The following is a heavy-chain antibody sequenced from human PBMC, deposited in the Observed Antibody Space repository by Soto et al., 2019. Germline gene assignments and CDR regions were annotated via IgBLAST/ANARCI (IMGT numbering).Heavy chain of an antibody. V-gene: IGHV3-23*01. Sequence: VGSLRLSCAASGFTFSSYAMSWVRQAPGKGLEWVSAISGSGGSTYYADSVKGRFTISRDNSKNTLYLQMNSLRAEDTAVYYCAKLGDDFWSGYAVDYYGMDVWGQGTTVTVSS. D-gene: IGHD3-3*01. CDR2: ISGSGGST. CDR3: AKLGDDFWSGYAVDYYGMDV. J-gene: IGHJ6*02. CDR1: GFTFSSYA.